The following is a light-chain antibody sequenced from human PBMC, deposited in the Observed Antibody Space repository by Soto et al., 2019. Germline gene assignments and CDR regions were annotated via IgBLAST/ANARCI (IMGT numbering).Light chain of an antibody. V-gene: IGKV4-1*01. J-gene: IGKJ1*01. CDR2: GAS. CDR3: HQYNNWPPWT. Sequence: DIVMTQSPDSLAVSLGEMATINCKSSQYLLYSSNNKNYLAWYQQKPGQAPRLLIYGASTRATGIPARFSGSGSGTEFTLTINSLQPEDYAVYYCHQYNNWPPWTFGQGTKVDIK. CDR1: QYLLYSSNNKNY.